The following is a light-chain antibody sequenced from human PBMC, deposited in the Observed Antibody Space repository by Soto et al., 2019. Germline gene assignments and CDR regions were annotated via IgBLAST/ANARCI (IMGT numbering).Light chain of an antibody. V-gene: IGLV2-14*01. CDR3: SSYTGSSTLYV. Sequence: QSVLAQPASVSGSPGQSITISCTGTSSGIGGYNYVSWYQQHPGKVPKLMIFEVSNRPSGVSYRFSGSKSGNTASLTISGLQAEDEADYYCSSYTGSSTLYVFGTGTRSPS. CDR1: SSGIGGYNY. CDR2: EVS. J-gene: IGLJ1*01.